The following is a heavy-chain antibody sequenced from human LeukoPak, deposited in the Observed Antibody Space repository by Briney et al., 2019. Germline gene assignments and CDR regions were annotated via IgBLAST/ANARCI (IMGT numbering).Heavy chain of an antibody. CDR1: GFTVSTTY. D-gene: IGHD5-24*01. CDR2: IKQDGSEK. J-gene: IGHJ6*02. CDR3: AREGPVGGYNLYGMDV. V-gene: IGHV3-7*03. Sequence: GGSLRLSCAASGFTVSTTYMSWVRQAPGKGLEWVANIKQDGSEKYYVDSVKGRFTISRDNAKNSLYLQMNSLRAEDTAVYYCAREGPVGGYNLYGMDVWGQGTTVTVSS.